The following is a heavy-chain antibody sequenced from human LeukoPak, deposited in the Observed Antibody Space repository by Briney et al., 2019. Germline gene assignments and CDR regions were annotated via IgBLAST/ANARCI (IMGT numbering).Heavy chain of an antibody. J-gene: IGHJ4*02. V-gene: IGHV1-18*01. D-gene: IGHD6-13*01. CDR1: GYTFTSYG. CDR3: ARSSAIAAAGTLDY. Sequence: ASVKVSCKASGYTFTSYGIGWVRQAPGQGLEWMGWISAYNGNTNYAQKLQGRVTMTTDTSTSTAYMELRSLRSDDTAVYYCARSSAIAAAGTLDYWGQGTLVTVSS. CDR2: ISAYNGNT.